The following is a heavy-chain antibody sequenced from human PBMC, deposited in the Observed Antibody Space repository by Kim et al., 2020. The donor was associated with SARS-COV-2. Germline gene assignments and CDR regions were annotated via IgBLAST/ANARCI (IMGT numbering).Heavy chain of an antibody. J-gene: IGHJ1*01. Sequence: SVKVSCKASGGTFSSYAISWVRQAPGQGLEWMGGIIPIFGTANYAQKFQGRVTITADESTSTAYMELSSLRSEDTAVYYCASGGSLGGYGSGSYYNPYPAQHWGQGTLVTVSS. CDR1: GGTFSSYA. D-gene: IGHD3-10*01. CDR2: IIPIFGTA. CDR3: ASGGSLGGYGSGSYYNPYPAQH. V-gene: IGHV1-69*13.